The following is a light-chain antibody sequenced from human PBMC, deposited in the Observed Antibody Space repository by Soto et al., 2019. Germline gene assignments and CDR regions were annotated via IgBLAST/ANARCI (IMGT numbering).Light chain of an antibody. CDR1: SSDVGGYNY. Sequence: QSALTQPASVSGSTGQSITISCTGTSSDVGGYNYVSWYQQHPGKAPKLMIYDVSHRPSGVSNRFSGSKSGNTASLTISGLQAEDEADYYCISYTSSSTLDVVFGVGTKLTV. CDR3: ISYTSSSTLDVV. V-gene: IGLV2-14*01. CDR2: DVS. J-gene: IGLJ2*01.